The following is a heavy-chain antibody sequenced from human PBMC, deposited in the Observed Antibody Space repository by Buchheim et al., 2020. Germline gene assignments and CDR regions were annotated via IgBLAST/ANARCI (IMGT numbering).Heavy chain of an antibody. CDR2: IKQDGSEK. Sequence: EVQLVESGGGLVQPGGSLRLSCAASGFTFSSYWMSWVRQAPGKGLEWVANIKQDGSEKYYVDSVKGRFTISRDNAKNSLYLQMNSLRAEDTAMYYCARDQPPEDYYGSGSYYYWGQGTL. CDR1: GFTFSSYW. D-gene: IGHD3-10*01. CDR3: ARDQPPEDYYGSGSYYY. V-gene: IGHV3-7*01. J-gene: IGHJ4*02.